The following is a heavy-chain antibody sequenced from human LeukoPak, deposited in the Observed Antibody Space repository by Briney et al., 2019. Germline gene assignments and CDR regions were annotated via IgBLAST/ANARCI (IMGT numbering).Heavy chain of an antibody. J-gene: IGHJ4*02. CDR1: GFTVGSDG. D-gene: IGHD2-2*01. Sequence: GGSLRLSCAASGFTVGSDGMHWVRPAPGKGLEWVAVISYDGSNKYYADSVKGRFTISRDNSKNTLYLQMNSLRAEDRAVYYCAKASPTYHDYWGQGTLVTVSS. CDR3: AKASPTYHDY. CDR2: ISYDGSNK. V-gene: IGHV3-30*18.